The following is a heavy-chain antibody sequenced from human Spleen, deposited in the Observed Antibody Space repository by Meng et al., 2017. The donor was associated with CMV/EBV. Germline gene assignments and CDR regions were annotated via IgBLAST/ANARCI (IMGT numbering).Heavy chain of an antibody. CDR1: GGSISNSNYY. D-gene: IGHD1-26*01. CDR3: VSGGSFFDKVDS. Sequence: SETLSLTCTVSGGSISNSNYYWGWVRQPPGKGLEWIGSIYYTGSTYYSPSLKSRVTMSVDTSNNQFSLRLPSMTAADTGIYYCVSGGSFFDKVDSWAPCPLVTVSS. CDR2: IYYTGST. V-gene: IGHV4-39*01. J-gene: IGHJ5*01.